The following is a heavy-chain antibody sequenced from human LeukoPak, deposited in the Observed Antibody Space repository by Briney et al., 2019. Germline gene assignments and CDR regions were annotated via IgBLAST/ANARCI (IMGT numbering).Heavy chain of an antibody. CDR2: INHSGSP. CDR1: GGSFSGYY. J-gene: IGHJ5*02. CDR3: ARAPNYRGYDFNGFDP. D-gene: IGHD5-12*01. Sequence: PSETLSLTCAVYGGSFSGYYWSWLRQPPGNGLEWIGEINHSGSPNYNPSLTSRVTISVDTSKNQFSLRLSSVTAADTAVYYCARAPNYRGYDFNGFDPWGQGTLVTVSP. V-gene: IGHV4-34*01.